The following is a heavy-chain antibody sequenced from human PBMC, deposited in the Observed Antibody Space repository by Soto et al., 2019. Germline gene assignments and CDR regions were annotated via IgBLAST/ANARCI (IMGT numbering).Heavy chain of an antibody. Sequence: SVKVSCKASGGTFSSYAISWVRQAPGQGLEWMGGIIPIFGTANYAQKFQGRVTITADKSTSTAYMELSSLRSEDTAVYYCARDCSSTSCYDYYYGMDVWGQGTTVTVSS. CDR2: IIPIFGTA. CDR1: GGTFSSYA. J-gene: IGHJ6*02. D-gene: IGHD2-2*01. CDR3: ARDCSSTSCYDYYYGMDV. V-gene: IGHV1-69*06.